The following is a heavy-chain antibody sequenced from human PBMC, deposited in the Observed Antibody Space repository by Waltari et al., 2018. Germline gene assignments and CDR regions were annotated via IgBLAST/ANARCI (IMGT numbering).Heavy chain of an antibody. J-gene: IGHJ4*02. CDR2: IYYNGGT. V-gene: IGHV4-39*07. Sequence: QMQLQESGPGLVKPSETLSLTCTVSGGPIRSSSYYWGWIRQPPGKGLEWIATIYYNGGTQYNPSLKSRVTISVDTSKNQFSLKLSSVTAADTAMYYCAREARVGASASGGYWGQGALVTVSS. CDR3: AREARVGASASGGY. CDR1: GGPIRSSSYY. D-gene: IGHD1-26*01.